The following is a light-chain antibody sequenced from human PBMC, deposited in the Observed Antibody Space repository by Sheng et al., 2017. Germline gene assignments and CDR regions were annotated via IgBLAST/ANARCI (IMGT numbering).Light chain of an antibody. Sequence: DIQMTQSPSSVSASVGDRVTITCRASQDISSWLAWYQQKPGKPPRLLIYAASSLQSGVPSRFSGSGSGTDFTLTISSLQPEDFAVYYCQQRSTWPITFGQGTRLDIK. CDR3: QQRSTWPIT. J-gene: IGKJ5*01. CDR1: QDISSW. V-gene: IGKV1-12*01. CDR2: AAS.